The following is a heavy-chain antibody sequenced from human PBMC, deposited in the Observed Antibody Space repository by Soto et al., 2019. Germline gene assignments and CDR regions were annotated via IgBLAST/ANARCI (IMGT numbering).Heavy chain of an antibody. D-gene: IGHD2-21*01. J-gene: IGHJ6*02. CDR2: IVVGSGNT. CDR1: GITFTKSA. V-gene: IGHV1-58*01. CDR3: AAQGDIRGYDYCMDL. Sequence: GASVKVSCKASGITFTKSAVQWVRQARGQRPEWIGWIVVGSGNTIYTQKFQERVSITRDMSTSTAYMELSSLRSEDTAVYYCAAQGDIRGYDYCMDLWGQGTMVTVSS.